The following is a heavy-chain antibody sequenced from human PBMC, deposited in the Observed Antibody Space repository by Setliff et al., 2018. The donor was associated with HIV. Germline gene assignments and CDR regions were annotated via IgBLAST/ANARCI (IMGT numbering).Heavy chain of an antibody. V-gene: IGHV4-34*01. J-gene: IGHJ4*02. Sequence: PSETLSLTCAVYGGSFSGYHWNWIRQFPGKGLEWIGSINYSGSTNYNPSLESRVTISVDTSKNQFSLKLSSVTAADTAVYYCASTGYSSGWSFDYWGQGTLVTVSS. CDR2: INYSGST. D-gene: IGHD6-19*01. CDR3: ASTGYSSGWSFDY. CDR1: GGSFSGYH.